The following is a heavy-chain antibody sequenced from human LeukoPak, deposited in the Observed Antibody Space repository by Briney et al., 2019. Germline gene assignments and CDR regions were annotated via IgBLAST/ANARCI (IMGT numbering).Heavy chain of an antibody. CDR3: ARVRGYDFWSGYYPYNWFDP. V-gene: IGHV4-61*08. Sequence: SETLSLTCTVSGGSISSGGYYWSWSRQPPGKGLEWIWYIYYSGSTNYNPSLKSRVTISVDSSKNQFSLKLSSVTAADTAVYYCARVRGYDFWSGYYPYNWFDPWGQGTLVTVSS. CDR1: GGSISSGGYY. J-gene: IGHJ5*02. D-gene: IGHD3-3*01. CDR2: IYYSGST.